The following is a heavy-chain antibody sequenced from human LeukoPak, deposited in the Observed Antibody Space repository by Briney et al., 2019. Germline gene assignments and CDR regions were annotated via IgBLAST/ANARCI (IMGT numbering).Heavy chain of an antibody. D-gene: IGHD1-7*01. CDR1: GGSYSGEY. CDR3: ARGRPGAGNYYFDL. V-gene: IGHV4-34*01. CDR2: IHYSGAT. Sequence: SETLSLTCAVYGGSYSGEYWSWIRQPPGKGLEWVGEIHYSGATNYKSSLKSRVTISGDTSKNQISLKLTSVTAADTALYYCARGRPGAGNYYFDLWGRGTPVTVSS. J-gene: IGHJ2*01.